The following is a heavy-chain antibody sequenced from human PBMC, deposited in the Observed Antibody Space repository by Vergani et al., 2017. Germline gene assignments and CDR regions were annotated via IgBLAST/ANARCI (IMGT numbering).Heavy chain of an antibody. V-gene: IGHV4-30-2*01. CDR2: IYHSGST. J-gene: IGHJ4*02. CDR1: GGSISSGGYS. Sequence: QLQLQESGSGLVKPSQTLSLTCAVSGGSISSGGYSWSWIRQPPGKGLEWIGYIYHSGSTYYNPSLKSRVTISVDRSKNQFSLRLNSLTAADTAVYYCARRSGIVYDIFSGTQYFFDFWGQGTLVTVSS. CDR3: ARRSGIVYDIFSGTQYFFDF. D-gene: IGHD3-9*01.